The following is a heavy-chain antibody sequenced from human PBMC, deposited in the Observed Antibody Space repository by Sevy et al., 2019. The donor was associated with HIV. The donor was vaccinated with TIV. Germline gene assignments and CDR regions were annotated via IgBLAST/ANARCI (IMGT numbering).Heavy chain of an antibody. Sequence: SQTLSLTCAISGGSVSSIRTSWNWIRQSPSRGLEWLGRTYYRSKWYNDYATSVKSRITINADTSKNQVSLQLNSVTPEDTAVYYCAERTNDVFYYGMDVWCQGTTVTVSS. J-gene: IGHJ6*02. CDR2: TYYRSKWYN. CDR1: GGSVSSIRTS. CDR3: AERTNDVFYYGMDV. V-gene: IGHV6-1*01.